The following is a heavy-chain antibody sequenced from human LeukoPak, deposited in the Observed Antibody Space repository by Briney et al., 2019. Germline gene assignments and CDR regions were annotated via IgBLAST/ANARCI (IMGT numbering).Heavy chain of an antibody. CDR1: GFTVSSNY. V-gene: IGHV3-53*01. CDR3: IYGYTLDF. J-gene: IGHJ4*02. D-gene: IGHD5-18*01. Sequence: SGGSLRLSCAASGFTVSSNYMNWVRQAPGKGLDWVSVIYSGGSTNYAYSVKGRFTISRDNSKNTLYLQTNSLRAEDTAAYYCIYGYTLDFWGQGTLVTVSS. CDR2: IYSGGST.